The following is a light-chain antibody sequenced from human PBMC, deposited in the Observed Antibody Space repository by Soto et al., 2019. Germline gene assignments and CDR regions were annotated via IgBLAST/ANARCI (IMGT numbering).Light chain of an antibody. J-gene: IGKJ2*01. Sequence: DIRMTQSPSSLSASVGDRVTITCRAGQSISSYLNWYQQKPGKAPKLLIYAASNLQSGVPSRFRGSGSGTDFTLTISSLQPGDSATYYCQQSYSTPPEYTFGQGTKLEIK. CDR2: AAS. CDR3: QQSYSTPPEYT. V-gene: IGKV1-39*01. CDR1: QSISSY.